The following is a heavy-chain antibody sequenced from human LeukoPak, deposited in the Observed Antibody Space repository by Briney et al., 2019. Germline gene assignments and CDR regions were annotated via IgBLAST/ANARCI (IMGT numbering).Heavy chain of an antibody. D-gene: IGHD1-1*01. J-gene: IGHJ4*02. CDR1: GFTFHDYA. CDR3: AKDKRIELRLQLDY. V-gene: IGHV3-43*02. Sequence: GGSLRLSCTASGFTFHDYAMHWVRQAPGKGLEWVSLISGDGVTTHYADSVKGRFTVSRDSSTNSLYLQMNSLRAEDTAFYYCAKDKRIELRLQLDYWGQGTLVTVSS. CDR2: ISGDGVTT.